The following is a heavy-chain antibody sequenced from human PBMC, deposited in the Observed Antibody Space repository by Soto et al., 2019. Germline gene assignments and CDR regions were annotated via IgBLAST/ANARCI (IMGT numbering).Heavy chain of an antibody. CDR1: GGSISSGGYY. J-gene: IGHJ6*02. D-gene: IGHD3-10*01. V-gene: IGHV4-30-2*01. CDR3: ARVSGIYYYGMDV. CDR2: IYHSGST. Sequence: SETLSLTCTVSGGSISSGGYYWSWIRQHPGKGLEWIGYIYHSGSTYYNPSLKSRVTISVDRSKNQFSLKLTSVTAADTAVYYGARVSGIYYYGMDVWGQGTTVTFSS.